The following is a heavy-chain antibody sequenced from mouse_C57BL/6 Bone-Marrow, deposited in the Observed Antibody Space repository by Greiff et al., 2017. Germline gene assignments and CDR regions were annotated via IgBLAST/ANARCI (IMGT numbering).Heavy chain of an antibody. J-gene: IGHJ4*01. CDR2: IDPSDSET. Sequence: VKLQQPGAELVRPGSSVKLSCKASGYTFTSYWMHWVKQRPIQGLEWIGNIDPSDSETHYNQKFKDKATLTVDKSSSTAYMQLSSLTSEDSAVYYCARPHYYGSSPYAMDDWGQGTSVTVSS. CDR3: ARPHYYGSSPYAMDD. CDR1: GYTFTSYW. V-gene: IGHV1-52*01. D-gene: IGHD1-1*01.